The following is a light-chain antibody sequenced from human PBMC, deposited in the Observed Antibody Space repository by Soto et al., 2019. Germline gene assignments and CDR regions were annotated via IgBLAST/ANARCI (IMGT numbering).Light chain of an antibody. CDR1: SSDIGSYNY. V-gene: IGLV2-8*01. J-gene: IGLJ2*01. CDR2: EVN. CDR3: SSYAASNNVL. Sequence: QSALTQPPSASGSPGQSVTISCTGTSSDIGSYNYVSWYQQHPGKAPKLMIFEVNRRPSGVPDRFSGSRSGNTASLTVSGLQAEDEADYYCSSYAASNNVLFGGGTQLTVL.